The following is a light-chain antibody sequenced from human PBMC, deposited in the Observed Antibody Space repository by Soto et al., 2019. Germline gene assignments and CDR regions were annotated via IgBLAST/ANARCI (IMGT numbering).Light chain of an antibody. Sequence: QSVLTQPPSASGSPGQSVTISCTGTSSDVGGYNYVSWYQQHPGKAPKLMIYEVSKRPSGVPDRFSGSKSGNTASLTVSGLQAEDEADYYCQSYDRSLSSPIFGGGTKVTVL. V-gene: IGLV2-8*01. J-gene: IGLJ2*01. CDR3: QSYDRSLSSPI. CDR2: EVS. CDR1: SSDVGGYNY.